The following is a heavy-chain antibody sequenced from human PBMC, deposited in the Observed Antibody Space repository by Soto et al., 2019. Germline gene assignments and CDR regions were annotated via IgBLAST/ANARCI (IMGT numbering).Heavy chain of an antibody. CDR2: INTNSGVT. V-gene: IGHV1-2*04. J-gene: IGHJ4*02. CDR1: GYTFTDYY. D-gene: IGHD6-19*01. CDR3: ARGVSGWSPFDF. Sequence: QVQLVQSGAEVKKPGTSVKVSCKASGYTFTDYYIHWVRQAPGQSLEWIGWINTNSGVTNIAQKLQGWVTLTQGTSVNTAYMEVNNLKSDDTAVFFCARGVSGWSPFDFWGQGTLVTVSS.